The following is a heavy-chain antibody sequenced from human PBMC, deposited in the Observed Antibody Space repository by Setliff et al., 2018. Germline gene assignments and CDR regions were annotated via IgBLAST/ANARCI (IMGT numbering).Heavy chain of an antibody. CDR2: INTDNGNT. CDR1: GYTFTKNA. V-gene: IGHV1-3*04. D-gene: IGHD5-18*01. J-gene: IGHJ5*02. Sequence: VASVKVSCKASGYTFTKNAIHWLRQAPGQRPEWMGWINTDNGNTRYSQNFQDRVTITRDTSATTAFVELSSLRSDDTAVYFCARGSRPLWGAWGQGTLVTVSS. CDR3: ARGSRPLWGA.